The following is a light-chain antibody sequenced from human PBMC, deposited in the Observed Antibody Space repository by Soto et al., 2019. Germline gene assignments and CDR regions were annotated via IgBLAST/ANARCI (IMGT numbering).Light chain of an antibody. CDR2: GAS. CDR3: QQRHMWPIT. Sequence: EIVLTQSPATLSLSPGERATLSCRASQSVSSYLAWYQQTPGQAPRLLIYGASTRATGIPARFSGSGSGTDFTLTISSLEPEDSAVYYCQQRHMWPITFGQGTRLEIK. V-gene: IGKV3-11*01. J-gene: IGKJ5*01. CDR1: QSVSSY.